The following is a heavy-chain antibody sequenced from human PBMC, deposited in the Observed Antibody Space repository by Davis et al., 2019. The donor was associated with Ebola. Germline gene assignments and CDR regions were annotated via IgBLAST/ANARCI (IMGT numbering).Heavy chain of an antibody. V-gene: IGHV3-21*01. CDR2: ISSSSSYI. J-gene: IGHJ4*02. CDR3: ANTMGRGTE. Sequence: PGGSLRLSCAASGFTFSSYSMNWVRQAPGKGLEWVSSISSSSSYIYSADSVKGRFTISRDNSKNTLYLQMNSLGAEDTAVYYCANTMGRGTEWGQGTLVTVSS. CDR1: GFTFSSYS. D-gene: IGHD3-10*01.